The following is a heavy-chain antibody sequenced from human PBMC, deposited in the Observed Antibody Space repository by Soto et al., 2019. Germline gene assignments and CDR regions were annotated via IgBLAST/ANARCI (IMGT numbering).Heavy chain of an antibody. CDR3: VTKKNWNYGRDWYFDL. Sequence: QVQLQESGPGLVKPSQTLSLSCTVSGGSISSGEHYWSWIRQPPGKGLEWIGYIYYSGNTYYNPSLNSRITISVDASKNQFSLRLSSVTAADTAVYYCVTKKNWNYGRDWYFDLWGRGTLVTVSS. D-gene: IGHD1-7*01. CDR2: IYYSGNT. J-gene: IGHJ2*01. V-gene: IGHV4-30-4*01. CDR1: GGSISSGEHY.